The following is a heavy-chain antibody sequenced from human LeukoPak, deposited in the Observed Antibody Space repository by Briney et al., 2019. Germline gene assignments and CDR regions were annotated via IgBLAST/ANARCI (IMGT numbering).Heavy chain of an antibody. CDR3: AKDMYDILTGAGDY. D-gene: IGHD3-9*01. CDR1: GFTFDDYA. Sequence: PGRSLRLSCAASGFTFDDYAMHWVRQAPGKGLEWVSGISWNSGSIGYADSVKGRFTISRDNAKNSLHLQMNSLRAEDTALYYCAKDMYDILTGAGDYWGQGTLVTVSS. CDR2: ISWNSGSI. V-gene: IGHV3-9*01. J-gene: IGHJ4*02.